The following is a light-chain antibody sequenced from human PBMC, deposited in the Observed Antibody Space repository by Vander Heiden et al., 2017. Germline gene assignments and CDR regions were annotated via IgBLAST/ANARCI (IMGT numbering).Light chain of an antibody. CDR1: QSIDTY. CDR3: QQRNSWPT. CDR2: DAF. Sequence: PGERATLSCRASQSIDTYLAWYQQRSGQPPRLLIYDAFNKAAGVPARFSGSGSGTDFTLTITSLEPEDFAVYYCQQRNSWPTFGQGTKVEIK. J-gene: IGKJ1*01. V-gene: IGKV3-11*01.